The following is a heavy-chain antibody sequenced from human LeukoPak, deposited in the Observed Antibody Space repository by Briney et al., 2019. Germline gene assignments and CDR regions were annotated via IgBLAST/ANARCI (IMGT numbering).Heavy chain of an antibody. Sequence: PSETLSLTCTVSGGSISSGTYYRTWIRQPAGKGLEWIGRIYTSGSTNYNPSLKSRVIISVDTSKNQFSLKLTSVTAADTAVYYCPRDYYDRSGYYYYPCYYCGMDVGRQRPTVTVSS. CDR3: PRDYYDRSGYYYYPCYYCGMDV. CDR2: IYTSGST. CDR1: GGSISSGTYY. D-gene: IGHD3-22*01. V-gene: IGHV4-61*02. J-gene: IGHJ6*01.